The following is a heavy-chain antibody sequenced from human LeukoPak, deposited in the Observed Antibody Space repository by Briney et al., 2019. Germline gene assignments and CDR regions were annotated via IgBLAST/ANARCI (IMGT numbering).Heavy chain of an antibody. J-gene: IGHJ5*02. V-gene: IGHV1-2*02. D-gene: IGHD3-22*01. CDR1: GYTFTGYY. CDR3: ATDQSYYYDSSGYYDNWFDP. CDR2: INPNSGGT. Sequence: ASVKVSCKASGYTFTGYYMHWVRQAPGQGLEWMGWINPNSGGTNYAQKFQGRVTMTEDTSTDTAYMELSSLRSEDTAVYYCATDQSYYYDSSGYYDNWFDPWGQGTLVTVSS.